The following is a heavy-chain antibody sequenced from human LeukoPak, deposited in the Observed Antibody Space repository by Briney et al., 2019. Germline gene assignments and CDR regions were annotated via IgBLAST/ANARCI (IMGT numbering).Heavy chain of an antibody. CDR2: ISYDGSDK. CDR1: GFTFNNHP. Sequence: GGSLRLSCAASGFTFNNHPMHWVRQSPGKGLEWVAVISYDGSDKYYADSVKGRFTISRDNSKSTLYLQMNSLRAEDTAVYYCARDTERWITIWDYWGQGTLVTVSS. D-gene: IGHD3-3*01. J-gene: IGHJ4*02. V-gene: IGHV3-30-3*01. CDR3: ARDTERWITIWDY.